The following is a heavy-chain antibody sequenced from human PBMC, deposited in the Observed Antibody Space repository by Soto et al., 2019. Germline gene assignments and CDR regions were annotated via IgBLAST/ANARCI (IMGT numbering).Heavy chain of an antibody. CDR1: SGSIFTTNW. V-gene: IGHV4-4*02. D-gene: IGHD3-16*01. Sequence: QVQLQESGPGLVKPSGTLSLTCAASSGSIFTTNWWSWVRQSPGRGLQWIGDIYHSGSPKYNPSLKSRVSRSIDKSKDPFFLNLTYVTAADTAVYYCASKPDVATAKVGGGYVCDVWGQGTMVTVSS. CDR3: ASKPDVATAKVGGGYVCDV. J-gene: IGHJ3*01. CDR2: IYHSGSP.